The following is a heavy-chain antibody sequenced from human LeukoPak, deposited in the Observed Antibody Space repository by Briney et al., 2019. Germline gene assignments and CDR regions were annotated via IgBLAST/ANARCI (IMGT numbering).Heavy chain of an antibody. J-gene: IGHJ4*02. V-gene: IGHV4-4*02. D-gene: IGHD3-10*01. CDR1: GGSISSSNW. CDR3: ARDLKGDYYGSGSSFDY. Sequence: KTSETLSLTCTVPGGSISSSNWWSWVRQPPGKGLEWIGEIYHSGSTNYNPSLKSRVTISVDKSKNQFSLKLSSVTAADTAVYYCARDLKGDYYGSGSSFDYWGQGTLVTVSS. CDR2: IYHSGST.